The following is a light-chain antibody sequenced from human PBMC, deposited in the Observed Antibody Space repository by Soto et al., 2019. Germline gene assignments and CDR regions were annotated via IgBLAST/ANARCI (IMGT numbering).Light chain of an antibody. CDR3: ATWDGSLPGEV. V-gene: IGLV1-51*01. CDR1: SSNIGNNY. Sequence: QSVLTQSPSVSVAPGQKVTISCSGSSSNIGNNYVSWYQQLPGTAPKLLIYDNNKRPSGIPDRFSGSKSGTSGTLEITGLRTGDEADYYCATWDGSLPGEVFGGGTKLTVL. J-gene: IGLJ2*01. CDR2: DNN.